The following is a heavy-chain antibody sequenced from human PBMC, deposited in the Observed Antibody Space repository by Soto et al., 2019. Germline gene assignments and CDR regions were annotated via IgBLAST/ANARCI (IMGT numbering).Heavy chain of an antibody. CDR1: GYPFTHYG. D-gene: IGHD3-16*01. CDR3: ARDQSFDRTYYYGIDV. CDR2: ISPFNGNT. Sequence: GASGKVSCKASGYPFTHYGITWIRQARGQGLEWMGWISPFNGNTNYGQTLQCRVTLTTETSTSTVYMELRSLRSDDTAVYYCARDQSFDRTYYYGIDVWGHGTTVTVSS. V-gene: IGHV1-18*01. J-gene: IGHJ6*02.